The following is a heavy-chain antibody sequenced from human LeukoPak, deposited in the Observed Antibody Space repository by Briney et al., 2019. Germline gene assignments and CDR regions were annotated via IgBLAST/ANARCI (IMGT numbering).Heavy chain of an antibody. CDR3: ARRPRVVVTAFTAFDI. Sequence: SETLSLTCTVSGGSISSSSYYWGWIRQPPGKGLEWIGSIYYSGSTYYNPPLKSRVTISVDTSKNQFSLKLSSVTAADTAVYYCARRPRVVVTAFTAFDIWGQGTMVTVSP. V-gene: IGHV4-39*01. J-gene: IGHJ3*02. CDR1: GGSISSSSYY. CDR2: IYYSGST. D-gene: IGHD2-21*02.